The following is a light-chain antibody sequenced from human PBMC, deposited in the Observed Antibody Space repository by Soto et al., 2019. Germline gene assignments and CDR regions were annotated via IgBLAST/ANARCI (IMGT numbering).Light chain of an antibody. J-gene: IGKJ4*01. Sequence: EIVLIQSPVTLSLSQGERATLSCRASQSISSSLAWYQQNPGQAPRLLIFDASNRATGIPVRFSGSGSGTDFTLTISSLEPDDFTVYYCQQHSDWPLTFGGGTRVEI. CDR3: QQHSDWPLT. CDR1: QSISSS. V-gene: IGKV3-11*01. CDR2: DAS.